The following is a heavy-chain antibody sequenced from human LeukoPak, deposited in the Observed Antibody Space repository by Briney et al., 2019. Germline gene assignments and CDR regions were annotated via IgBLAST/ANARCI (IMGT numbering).Heavy chain of an antibody. V-gene: IGHV3-15*01. D-gene: IGHD6-19*01. CDR3: NTLAAVGSPGPNY. CDR1: GFIFSNAW. Sequence: SGGSLRLSCVGSGFIFSNAWMSWVRQAPGKGLEWVGRIKSQTNGGTTDYAAPMTDRFTTLRDDSTTPVYQQITIMETDNTAVYYCNTLAAVGSPGPNYWGQGTLVTVSS. J-gene: IGHJ4*02. CDR2: IKSQTNGGTT.